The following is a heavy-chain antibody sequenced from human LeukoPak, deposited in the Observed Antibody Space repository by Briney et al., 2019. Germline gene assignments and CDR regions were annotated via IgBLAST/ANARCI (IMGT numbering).Heavy chain of an antibody. CDR1: GYTFTSYD. D-gene: IGHD3-3*01. CDR3: ARAGDGMWSGYYYYYYYYGMDV. J-gene: IGHJ6*02. Sequence: ASVKVSCKASGYTFTSYDINWVRQATGQGLEWMGWMNPNSGNTGYAQKFQGGVTMTRNTSISTAYMELSSLRSEDTAVYYCARAGDGMWSGYYYYYYYYGMDVWGQGTTVTVSS. V-gene: IGHV1-8*01. CDR2: MNPNSGNT.